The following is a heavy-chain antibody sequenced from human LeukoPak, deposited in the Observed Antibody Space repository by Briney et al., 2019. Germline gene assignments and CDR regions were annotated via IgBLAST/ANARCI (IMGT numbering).Heavy chain of an antibody. D-gene: IGHD3-10*01. CDR2: ISSSSSYI. CDR3: ARDVKMVRGLDI. Sequence: GGSLRLSCAASGFTFSSYSMNWVRQAPGKGLEWGSSISSSSSYIYYADSVKGRFTISRDNAKNSLYLQMNSLRDEDTAVYYCARDVKMVRGLDIWGQGTMVTVSS. CDR1: GFTFSSYS. V-gene: IGHV3-21*01. J-gene: IGHJ3*02.